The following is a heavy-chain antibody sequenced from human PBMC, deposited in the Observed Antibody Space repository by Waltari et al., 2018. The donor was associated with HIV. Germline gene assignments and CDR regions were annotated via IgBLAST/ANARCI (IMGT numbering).Heavy chain of an antibody. D-gene: IGHD5-12*01. CDR1: GFTVSRNY. Sequence: EVQLVESGGGLIQPGGSLRLSCVASGFTVSRNYMSWVRPAPGKGLEWVSVIYSGGSTYYADSVKGRFTISRDNSKNTLYLQMNSLRAEDTAVYYCARDGGYSGYEGGMDVWGQGTTVTVSS. J-gene: IGHJ6*02. CDR3: ARDGGYSGYEGGMDV. CDR2: IYSGGST. V-gene: IGHV3-53*01.